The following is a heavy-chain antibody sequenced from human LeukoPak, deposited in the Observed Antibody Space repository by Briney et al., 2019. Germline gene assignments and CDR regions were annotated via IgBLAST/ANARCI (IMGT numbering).Heavy chain of an antibody. CDR3: ARHYGP. CDR1: GGSIRSSYYY. J-gene: IGHJ5*02. CDR2: IYDSGST. D-gene: IGHD3-10*01. Sequence: PSETLSLTCTVSGGSIRSSYYYWGWIRQPPGKGLEWIGSIYDSGSTYYNPSLKSRVTISVDTSKNQLSLKLNSVTAADTAEYYCARHYGPWGQGTLVTVSS. V-gene: IGHV4-39*01.